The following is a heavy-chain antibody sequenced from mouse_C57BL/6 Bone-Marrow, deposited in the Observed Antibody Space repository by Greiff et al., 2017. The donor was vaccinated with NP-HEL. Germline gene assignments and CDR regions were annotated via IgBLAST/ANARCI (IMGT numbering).Heavy chain of an antibody. Sequence: EVNVVESGEGLVKPGGSLKLSCAASGFTFSSYAMSWVRQTPEKRLEWVAYISSGGDYIYYADTVKGRFTISRDNARNTLYLQMSSLKSEDTAMYYCTRAPYYGNYDWFAYWGQGTLVTVSA. CDR2: ISSGGDYI. CDR3: TRAPYYGNYDWFAY. D-gene: IGHD2-1*01. CDR1: GFTFSSYA. V-gene: IGHV5-9-1*02. J-gene: IGHJ3*01.